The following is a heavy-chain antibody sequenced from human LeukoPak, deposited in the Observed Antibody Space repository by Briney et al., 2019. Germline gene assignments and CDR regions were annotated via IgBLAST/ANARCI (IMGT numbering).Heavy chain of an antibody. CDR2: INPSGGTT. D-gene: IGHD1-26*01. CDR3: SRDLGGSYNDY. Sequence: ASVKVSCKASGYTFSTYYMHWVRQAPGQGLEWVGVINPSGGTTTYSQKFQGRVTMTRGTSTSTVYMELSSLRIEDTAVYYCSRDLGGSYNDYWGQGTMVTVSS. V-gene: IGHV1-46*01. J-gene: IGHJ4*02. CDR1: GYTFSTYY.